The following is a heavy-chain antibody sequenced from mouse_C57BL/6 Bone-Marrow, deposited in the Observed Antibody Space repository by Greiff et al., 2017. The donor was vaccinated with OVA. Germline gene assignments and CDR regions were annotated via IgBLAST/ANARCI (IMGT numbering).Heavy chain of an antibody. CDR3: ARGRGITTGVATDYFDY. D-gene: IGHD1-1*01. J-gene: IGHJ2*01. Sequence: QVQLQQPGAELVKPGASVKLSCKASGYTLTSYWMHWVKQRPGQGLEWIGMIHPNSGSTNYNEKFKSKATLTVDKSSSTAYMQLSSLTSEDSAVYYCARGRGITTGVATDYFDYWGQGTTLTVSS. V-gene: IGHV1-64*01. CDR2: IHPNSGST. CDR1: GYTLTSYW.